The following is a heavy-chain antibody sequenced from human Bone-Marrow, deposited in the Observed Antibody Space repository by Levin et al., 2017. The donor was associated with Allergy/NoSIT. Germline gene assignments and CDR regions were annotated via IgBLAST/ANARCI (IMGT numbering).Heavy chain of an antibody. CDR1: GFIFSHYG. V-gene: IGHV3-30*03. CDR3: HADYYDGSPGSFDL. CDR2: ISYDGSYT. J-gene: IGHJ3*01. Sequence: PGGSLRLSCAASGFIFSHYGVHWVRQAPGKGLEWVAIISYDGSYTSYADSVKGRFTISRDNSKDTLYLQMNSLRAEDTAVYFCHADYYDGSPGSFDLWGQGTMVTVSS. D-gene: IGHD3-22*01.